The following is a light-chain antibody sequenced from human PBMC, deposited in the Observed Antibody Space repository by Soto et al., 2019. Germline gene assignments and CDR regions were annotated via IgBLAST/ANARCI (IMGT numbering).Light chain of an antibody. CDR2: DAS. V-gene: IGKV4-1*01. CDR3: QAFDNLPSIT. CDR1: QSVLSSSNNKNS. Sequence: DIVMTQSPDSLAVSMVESATMNCKSSQSVLSSSNNKNSIAWYQQKPGKAPKLLIHDASTLETGVPSRFSGSGSGTDFTFIINSLQPEDFATYFCQAFDNLPSITFGQGTRLEI. J-gene: IGKJ5*01.